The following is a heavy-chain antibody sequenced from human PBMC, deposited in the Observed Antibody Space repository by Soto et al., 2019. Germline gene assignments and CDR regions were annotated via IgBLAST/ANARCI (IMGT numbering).Heavy chain of an antibody. CDR1: GGSISSGAYY. J-gene: IGHJ4*02. D-gene: IGHD5-18*01. CDR2: IYDSGST. V-gene: IGHV4-31*03. CDR3: ARAGYSYGPNPLLY. Sequence: QVQLQESGPGLVKPSQTLSLNCTVSGGSISSGAYYWSWIRQHPGKGLELIGYIYDSGSTYYNPSLKSRVTISVDTSKKKYSLKLSSVTAADTAVYYCARAGYSYGPNPLLYWGQGTLVTVSS.